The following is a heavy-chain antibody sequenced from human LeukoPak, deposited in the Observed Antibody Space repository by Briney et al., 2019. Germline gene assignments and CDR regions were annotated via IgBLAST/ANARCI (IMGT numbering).Heavy chain of an antibody. CDR2: INSDGSST. Sequence: GGSLRLSCAAYGFTFRSYWVHWVRQAPGKGLVWVSRINSDGSSTNYADSVKGRFTISRDNAKNTLYLQMKNLRADDTDEYYCARAGSYLFDYWGLGTLVTVSS. D-gene: IGHD1-26*01. CDR1: GFTFRSYW. J-gene: IGHJ4*02. CDR3: ARAGSYLFDY. V-gene: IGHV3-74*01.